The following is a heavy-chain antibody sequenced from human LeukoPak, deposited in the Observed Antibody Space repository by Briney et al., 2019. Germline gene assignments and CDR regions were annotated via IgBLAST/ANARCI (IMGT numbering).Heavy chain of an antibody. Sequence: PGGSLRLSCGASGFTFSSYAMSWVRQAPGKGLEWVSVISGSGGNTYYADSVKGRFTISRDNAKTSLYLQMNSLRAEDTAVYYCARDLSGVTGYTYGRGIDYWGQGTLVTVSS. CDR2: ISGSGGNT. J-gene: IGHJ4*02. D-gene: IGHD5-18*01. CDR1: GFTFSSYA. CDR3: ARDLSGVTGYTYGRGIDY. V-gene: IGHV3-23*01.